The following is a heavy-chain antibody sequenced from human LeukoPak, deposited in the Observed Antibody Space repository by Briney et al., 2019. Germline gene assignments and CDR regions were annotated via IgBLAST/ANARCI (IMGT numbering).Heavy chain of an antibody. CDR3: ARQTYYYDSGNY. V-gene: IGHV4-59*08. D-gene: IGHD3-10*01. CDR1: SGSIRTSY. CDR2: IYYSGST. Sequence: SETLSLTCTVSSGSIRTSYCSWIRQPPGKGLEWIGYIYYSGSTNYNPSLKSRVTMSVDTSKNQFSLKLSSVTAADTAVYYCARQTYYYDSGNYWGQGTLVTVSS. J-gene: IGHJ4*02.